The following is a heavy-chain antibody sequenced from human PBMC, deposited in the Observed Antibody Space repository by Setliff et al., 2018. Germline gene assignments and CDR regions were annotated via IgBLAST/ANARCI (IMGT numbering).Heavy chain of an antibody. D-gene: IGHD6-13*01. CDR2: IYIGGST. Sequence: SETLSLTCTVSGGSISSYYWSWIRQPAGKGLEWIGHIYIGGSTYYNPSLKSRLTRSLDTSKNQFSLKLLSVTAADTAVYFCARDPAAGLDYWGQGTLVTVSS. CDR1: GGSISSYY. CDR3: ARDPAAGLDY. J-gene: IGHJ4*02. V-gene: IGHV4-4*07.